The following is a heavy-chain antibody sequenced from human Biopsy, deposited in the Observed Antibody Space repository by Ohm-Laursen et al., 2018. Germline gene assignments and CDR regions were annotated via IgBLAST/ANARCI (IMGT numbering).Heavy chain of an antibody. CDR2: ISSSGRTM. V-gene: IGHV3-11*01. Sequence: SLRLSCAASGFTVYNNYMIWVRQAPGKGLEWVSYISSSGRTMYYADSVKGRLTISRDNANKSLYLQMNSLRAEDTAVYYCASTRSFDNWGQGTLVTVSS. D-gene: IGHD5-24*01. CDR1: GFTVYNNY. J-gene: IGHJ4*02. CDR3: ASTRSFDN.